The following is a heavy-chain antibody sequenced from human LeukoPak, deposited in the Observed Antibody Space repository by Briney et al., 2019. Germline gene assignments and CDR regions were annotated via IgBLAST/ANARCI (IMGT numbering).Heavy chain of an antibody. CDR3: ARDFFGIAAAGTNGMDV. CDR1: GFTFSSYW. V-gene: IGHV3-74*01. CDR2: INSDGSST. Sequence: PGGSLRLSCAASGFTFSSYWMHWVRQAPGKGLVWVSRINSDGSSTSYADSVKGRFTISRDNAKNTLYLQMNSLRAEDTAVYYCARDFFGIAAAGTNGMDVWGQGTTVTVSS. J-gene: IGHJ6*02. D-gene: IGHD6-13*01.